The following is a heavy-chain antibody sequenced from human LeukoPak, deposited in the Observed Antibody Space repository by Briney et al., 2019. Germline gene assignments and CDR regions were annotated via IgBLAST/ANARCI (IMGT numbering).Heavy chain of an antibody. CDR3: AKANPHSSSWYRVGPPLDY. J-gene: IGHJ4*02. CDR1: GYTLTELS. D-gene: IGHD6-13*01. V-gene: IGHV1-24*01. Sequence: ASVKVSCKVSGYTLTELSMHWVRQAPGKGLEWMGGFDPEDGETIYAQKFQGRVTMTEDTSTDTAYMELSSLRAEDTAVYYCAKANPHSSSWYRVGPPLDYWGQGTLVTVSS. CDR2: FDPEDGET.